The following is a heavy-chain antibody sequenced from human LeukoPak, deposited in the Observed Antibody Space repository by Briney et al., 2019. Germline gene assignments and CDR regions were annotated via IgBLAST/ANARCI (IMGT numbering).Heavy chain of an antibody. CDR1: GGSISSGSYY. Sequence: SETLSLTCTVSGGSISSGSYYWSWIRQPAGKGLEWIGRIYTSGSTNYNPSLKSRVTISVDTSKNQFSLKLSSVTAADTAVYYCARGRREGWFDPWGQGTLVTVSS. CDR2: IYTSGST. CDR3: ARGRREGWFDP. V-gene: IGHV4-61*02. J-gene: IGHJ5*02.